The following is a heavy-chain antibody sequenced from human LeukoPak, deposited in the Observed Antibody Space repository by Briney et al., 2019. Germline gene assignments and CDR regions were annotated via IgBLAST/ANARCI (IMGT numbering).Heavy chain of an antibody. D-gene: IGHD5-18*01. V-gene: IGHV3-21*01. CDR1: GFTFSGYS. J-gene: IGHJ4*02. Sequence: GRSLRLSCAASGFTFSGYSMNWVRQAPGKGLEWVSSISSSNIYYADSVKGRLAISRDNAKNSLYLQMNSLGAEDTAVYYCASGSSARWYFDYWGQGTLVTVSS. CDR2: ISSSNI. CDR3: ASGSSARWYFDY.